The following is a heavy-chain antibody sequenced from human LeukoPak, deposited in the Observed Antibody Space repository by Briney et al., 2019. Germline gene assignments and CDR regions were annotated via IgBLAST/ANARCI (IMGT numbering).Heavy chain of an antibody. Sequence: PGGSLRLSCAASGFTFSSYAMSWVRQAPGRGLEWVSAISGSGGSTYYADSVKGRFTISRDNSKNTLYLQMNSLRAEDTAVYYCAKDPDFWSGYHDYWGQGTLVTVSS. D-gene: IGHD3-3*01. CDR2: ISGSGGST. J-gene: IGHJ4*02. CDR1: GFTFSSYA. CDR3: AKDPDFWSGYHDY. V-gene: IGHV3-23*01.